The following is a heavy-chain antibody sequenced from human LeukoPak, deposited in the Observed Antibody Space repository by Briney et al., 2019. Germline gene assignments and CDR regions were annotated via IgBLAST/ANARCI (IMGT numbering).Heavy chain of an antibody. CDR2: FDPEDGET. V-gene: IGHV1-24*01. D-gene: IGHD2-2*01. J-gene: IGHJ3*02. Sequence: ASVKVSCKVSGYTLTELSMHWVRQAPGKGLEWMGGFDPEDGETIYAQKFQGRVTMTEDTSTDTAYMELSSLRSEDTAVYYCATMYCSSTSCYYDAFDIWGQGTMVTVSS. CDR1: GYTLTELS. CDR3: ATMYCSSTSCYYDAFDI.